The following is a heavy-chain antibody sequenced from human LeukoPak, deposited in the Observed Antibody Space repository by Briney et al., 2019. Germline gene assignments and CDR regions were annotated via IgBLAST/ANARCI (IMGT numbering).Heavy chain of an antibody. J-gene: IGHJ4*02. CDR3: AREDAYDSSGDY. CDR1: GGTFTSYG. CDR2: ISAYNGNT. Sequence: ASVKVSCKASGGTFTSYGISWVRQAPGQGLEWMGWISAYNGNTNYAQKLQGRVTMTTDTSTSTAYMELRSLRSDDTAVYYCAREDAYDSSGDYWGQGTLVTVSS. V-gene: IGHV1-18*01. D-gene: IGHD3-22*01.